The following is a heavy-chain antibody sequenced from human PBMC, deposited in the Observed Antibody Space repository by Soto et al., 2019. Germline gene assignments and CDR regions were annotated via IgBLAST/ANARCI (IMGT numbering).Heavy chain of an antibody. CDR3: ARVLYYYDSSDRYNWFEP. Sequence: ASVKVSCKASGGTFSSYAISWVRQAPGQGLEWMGGIIPIFGTANYAQKFQGRVTITADESTSTAYMELSRLRSEETAVYYCARVLYYYDSSDRYNWFEPWGQGTMVTVSS. V-gene: IGHV1-69*13. D-gene: IGHD3-22*01. CDR2: IIPIFGTA. J-gene: IGHJ5*02. CDR1: GGTFSSYA.